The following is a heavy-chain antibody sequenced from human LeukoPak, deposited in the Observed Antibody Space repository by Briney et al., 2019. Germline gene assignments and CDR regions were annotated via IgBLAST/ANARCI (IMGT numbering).Heavy chain of an antibody. V-gene: IGHV3-74*01. D-gene: IGHD2-15*01. J-gene: IGHJ3*02. CDR2: LNNDGSST. CDR3: ARIAWDAFDI. Sequence: GGSRRLSCAASGFTFSSYWMHWVRQAPGKGLVWVSRLNNDGSSTNYADSVKGRFTISRDNAKNTLYLQMNSLRAEDTAVYYCARIAWDAFDIWGQGTMVTVSS. CDR1: GFTFSSYW.